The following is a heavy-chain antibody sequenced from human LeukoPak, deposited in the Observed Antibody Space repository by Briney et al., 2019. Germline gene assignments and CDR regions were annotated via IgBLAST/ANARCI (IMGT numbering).Heavy chain of an antibody. J-gene: IGHJ3*02. CDR1: GGSISSYY. V-gene: IGHV4-4*07. CDR3: AREAASKDAFDI. Sequence: PSETLSLTCTVSGGSISSYYWSWIRQPAGKGLEWIGRIYTSESTNYNPSLKSRVTMSADTSKNQFSLKLSSVTAVDTAVYYCAREAASKDAFDIWGQGTMVTVSS. CDR2: IYTSEST.